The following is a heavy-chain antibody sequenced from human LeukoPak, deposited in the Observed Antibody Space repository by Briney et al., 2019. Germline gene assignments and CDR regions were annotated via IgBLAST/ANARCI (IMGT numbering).Heavy chain of an antibody. CDR1: GFTFSDYY. D-gene: IGHD3-3*01. Sequence: GGSLRLSCAASGFTFSDYYMSWIRQAPGKGLEWVSYIRSSGNTIYYADSVKGRLTISRDNSKNTLYLQMNSLRAEDTAVYYCARGGNDFWSGYWAMGYYYYGMDVWGQGTTVTVSS. J-gene: IGHJ6*02. V-gene: IGHV3-11*01. CDR2: IRSSGNTI. CDR3: ARGGNDFWSGYWAMGYYYYGMDV.